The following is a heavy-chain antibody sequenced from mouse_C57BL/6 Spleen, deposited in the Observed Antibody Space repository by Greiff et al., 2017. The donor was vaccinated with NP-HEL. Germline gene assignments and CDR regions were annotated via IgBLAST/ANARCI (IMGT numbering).Heavy chain of an antibody. V-gene: IGHV1-20*01. J-gene: IGHJ2*01. CDR1: GYAFTSSF. D-gene: IGHD1-1*01. Sequence: VQLQQSGPELVKPGASVKISCKASGYAFTSSFMNWVMQSHGKGLEWIGRIYPDNGDTFYNEKFKGKATLTVDKSSSTAYMELRSLTSEDSAVYYCAREITTVFSFDYWGQGTTLTVSS. CDR3: AREITTVFSFDY. CDR2: IYPDNGDT.